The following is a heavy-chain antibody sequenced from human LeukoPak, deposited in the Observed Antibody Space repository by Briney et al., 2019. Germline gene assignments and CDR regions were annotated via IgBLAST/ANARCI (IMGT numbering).Heavy chain of an antibody. Sequence: GGSLRLSCAASGFTFSPYSMNWVRQAPGKGLEWVSLVSSRSRFINYADSEKGRFLISRDDAKNSLYLQMNSLRAEDTAVYYCARGGGFCGGDCYGIDYWGQGTLVTVSS. D-gene: IGHD2-21*01. CDR2: VSSRSRFI. CDR3: ARGGGFCGGDCYGIDY. J-gene: IGHJ4*02. CDR1: GFTFSPYS. V-gene: IGHV3-21*01.